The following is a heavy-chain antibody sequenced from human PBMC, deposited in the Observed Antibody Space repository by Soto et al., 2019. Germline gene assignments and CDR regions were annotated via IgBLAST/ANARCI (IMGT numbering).Heavy chain of an antibody. CDR3: ARVPGDFWSGYYSWFDP. Sequence: SETLSLTCAVYGGSFSGYYWSWIRQPPGKGLEWIGYIYHSGSTHYNPSLKSRVTISVDRSKNQFSLKLSSVTAADTAVYYCARVPGDFWSGYYSWFDPWGQGTLVTVSS. J-gene: IGHJ5*02. D-gene: IGHD3-3*01. CDR2: IYHSGST. V-gene: IGHV4-34*01. CDR1: GGSFSGYY.